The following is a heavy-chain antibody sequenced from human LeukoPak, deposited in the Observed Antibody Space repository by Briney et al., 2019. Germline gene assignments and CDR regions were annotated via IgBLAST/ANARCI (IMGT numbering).Heavy chain of an antibody. V-gene: IGHV3-48*01. D-gene: IGHD3-3*01. Sequence: GGSMRLSCAASGFTFDDYGMSWVRQAPGKGLEWISYISSSLTTTYYADSVKGRFTISRDNAKNSLYLQMNSLRVEDTAVYYCARGPFLEWSMEGYWGQGTLVTVSS. J-gene: IGHJ4*02. CDR2: ISSSLTTT. CDR1: GFTFDDYG. CDR3: ARGPFLEWSMEGY.